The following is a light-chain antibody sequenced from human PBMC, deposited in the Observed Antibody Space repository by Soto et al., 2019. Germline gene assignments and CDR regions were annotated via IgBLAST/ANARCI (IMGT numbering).Light chain of an antibody. Sequence: EIVLIQSPVTLSLSPGERATLSCRASQSISSSLAWYQQNPGQAPRLLIYGASSGATGIPDRFSGSGSGTDFTLTISRLEPEDFAIYYCQQYGGVPYTFGQGTKLEIK. CDR2: GAS. CDR1: QSISSS. CDR3: QQYGGVPYT. J-gene: IGKJ2*01. V-gene: IGKV3-20*01.